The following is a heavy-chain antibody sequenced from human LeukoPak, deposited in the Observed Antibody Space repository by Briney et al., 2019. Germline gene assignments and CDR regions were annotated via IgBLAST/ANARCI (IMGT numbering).Heavy chain of an antibody. CDR3: ANYCSSSSCHIRRAFDI. CDR2: IYYSGST. V-gene: IGHV4-39*01. Sequence: SETLSLTCTVSDGSISSSSYYWGWIRQPPGKGLEWIRTIYYSGSTYYSPSLKSRVAISVDTSKNQFSLKLSSVTAADTAVYYCANYCSSSSCHIRRAFDIWGQGTMVTVSS. J-gene: IGHJ3*02. CDR1: DGSISSSSYY. D-gene: IGHD2-2*02.